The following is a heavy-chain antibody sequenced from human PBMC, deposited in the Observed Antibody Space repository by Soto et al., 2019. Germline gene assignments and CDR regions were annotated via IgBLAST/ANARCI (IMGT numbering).Heavy chain of an antibody. J-gene: IGHJ6*02. V-gene: IGHV4-38-2*01. CDR2: IYHGGST. CDR1: GYSISSGYY. Sequence: SETLSLTCAVSGYSISSGYYWGWIRQPPGKGLEWIGSIYHGGSTYYNPSLRTRVTISVDKSKNQFSLKLSSVTAAATAVYYCARGVIAAAGADYYYGMDVWGQGTTVTVSS. D-gene: IGHD6-13*01. CDR3: ARGVIAAAGADYYYGMDV.